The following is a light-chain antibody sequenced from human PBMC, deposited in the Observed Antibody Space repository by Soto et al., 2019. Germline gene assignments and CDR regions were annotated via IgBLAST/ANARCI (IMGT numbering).Light chain of an antibody. V-gene: IGLV3-9*01. CDR2: RDS. J-gene: IGLJ2*01. CDR1: NIGSKN. CDR3: QVWDSSTAYVV. Sequence: SYELTQPLSVSVALGQTARITCGGNNIGSKNVHWYQQKPSQAPVLVIYRDSNRPSGIPERFSGSNSGNTATLTISRAQAGDEADYYCQVWDSSTAYVVFGGGTQLTVL.